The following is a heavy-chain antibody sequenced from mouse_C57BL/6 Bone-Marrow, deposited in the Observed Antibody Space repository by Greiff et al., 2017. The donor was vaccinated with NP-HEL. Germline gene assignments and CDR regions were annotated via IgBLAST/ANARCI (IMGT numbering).Heavy chain of an antibody. CDR2: INPNYGTT. CDR1: GYSFTDYN. D-gene: IGHD3-3*01. CDR3: AREGGLGSRDSPFAY. V-gene: IGHV1-39*01. J-gene: IGHJ3*01. Sequence: EVQLQQSGPELVKPGASVKISCKASGYSFTDYNMSWVKQSNGKSLEWIGVINPNYGTTSYNQKFKGKATLTVDQSSSTAYMQLNSLTSEDSAVYYCAREGGLGSRDSPFAYWGQGTLVTVSA.